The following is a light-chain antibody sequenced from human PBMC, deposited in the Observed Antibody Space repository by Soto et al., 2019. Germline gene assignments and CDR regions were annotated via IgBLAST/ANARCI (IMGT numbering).Light chain of an antibody. CDR1: QSVSSN. Sequence: EIVMTQSPATLSVSPGERATLSCRASQSVSSNLAWYQQKPSQAPRLLIYGASTRATGIPARFSGSGSGTKFTLTISSLQSEDFAVYYCQQYNNWPRAFGQGTKVDIK. V-gene: IGKV3-15*01. CDR2: GAS. CDR3: QQYNNWPRA. J-gene: IGKJ1*01.